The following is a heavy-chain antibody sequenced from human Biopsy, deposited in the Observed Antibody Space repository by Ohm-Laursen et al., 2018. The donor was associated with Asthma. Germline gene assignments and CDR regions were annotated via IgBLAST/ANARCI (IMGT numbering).Heavy chain of an antibody. D-gene: IGHD2-8*01. J-gene: IGHJ4*02. CDR2: IWYDGSNK. CDR3: ARDQMGYGDY. V-gene: IGHV3-33*01. Sequence: SLRLSCTASGFTFSRYGMHWVRQAPGKGLEWVAVIWYDGSNKYYAAFVKGRFTISRDNSKNTLYLQMNSLRAEDTAVYYCARDQMGYGDYWGQGTLVIVSS. CDR1: GFTFSRYG.